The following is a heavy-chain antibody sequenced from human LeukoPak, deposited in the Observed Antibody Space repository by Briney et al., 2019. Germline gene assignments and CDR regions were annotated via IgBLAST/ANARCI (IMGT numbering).Heavy chain of an antibody. CDR2: FSGSGGST. D-gene: IGHD2/OR15-2a*01. CDR3: ARSGLSRFGF. J-gene: IGHJ4*02. Sequence: GGSLRLSCAASGFIFSNYAMSWVRQAPRKGLQWVSAFSGSGGSTYYADSVKGRFTISRDNSRNTLYLQMNSLRAEDTAVYYCARSGLSRFGFWGQGTLVTVSS. CDR1: GFIFSNYA. V-gene: IGHV3-23*01.